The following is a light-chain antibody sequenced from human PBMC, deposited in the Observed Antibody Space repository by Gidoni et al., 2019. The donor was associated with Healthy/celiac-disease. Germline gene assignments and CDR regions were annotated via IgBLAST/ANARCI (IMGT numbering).Light chain of an antibody. CDR3: QQSYSTPRT. CDR2: AAS. J-gene: IGKJ2*01. CDR1: QSSSSY. V-gene: IGKV1-39*01. Sequence: DPVTITCRASQSSSSYLNWYQQKPGQAPKLLIYAASSLQSGVPSRFSGSGSGTDFTLTISSLQPEDFAAYYCQQSYSTPRTFXXXTKLEIK.